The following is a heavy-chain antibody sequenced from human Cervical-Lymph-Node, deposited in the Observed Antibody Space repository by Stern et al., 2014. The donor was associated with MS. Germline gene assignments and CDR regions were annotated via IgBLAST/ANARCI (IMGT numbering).Heavy chain of an antibody. CDR2: LIIIFDTA. CDR3: ASTSSRSGYYPEYFEY. Sequence: QVQLGQSGPEVKKPGSSVKVTCKASGGTFSNYAISWGRQAPGQGLEWMGGLIIIFDTANYAQKFQGRSTMSAEGSASTAYVELSRLRSDDTAVYYCASTSSRSGYYPEYFEYWGQGTPVTVSS. D-gene: IGHD3-22*01. V-gene: IGHV1-69*01. CDR1: GGTFSNYA. J-gene: IGHJ1*01.